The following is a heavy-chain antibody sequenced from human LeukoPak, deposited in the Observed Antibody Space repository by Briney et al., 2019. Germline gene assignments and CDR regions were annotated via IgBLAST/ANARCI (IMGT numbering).Heavy chain of an antibody. CDR2: TYYRSKWHS. CDR1: GDSVSSNSAA. Sequence: SQTLSLTCVISGDSVSSNSAAWNWIRQSPSRGLEWLGRTYYRSKWHSHYAVSMKSRITVNPDTSKNQFSLQLNSVTPEDTAVYYCARTRDLGPDYWGQGTLVTVSS. J-gene: IGHJ4*02. V-gene: IGHV6-1*01. D-gene: IGHD1-26*01. CDR3: ARTRDLGPDY.